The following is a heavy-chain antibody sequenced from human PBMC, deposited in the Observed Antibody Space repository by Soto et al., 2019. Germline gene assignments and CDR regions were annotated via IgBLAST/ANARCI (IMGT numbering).Heavy chain of an antibody. J-gene: IGHJ4*02. CDR3: TKIMITFGGVIAIDY. CDR1: GFTFGNFV. Sequence: PGGSLRLSCAASGFTFGNFVMRWVRQTPGKGLEWVSTITETGGDTYYTDSVKGRFTISRDNSKNTLYLQMTSLRAEDTALYYCTKIMITFGGVIAIDYWGQGTLVTVSS. V-gene: IGHV3-23*01. D-gene: IGHD3-16*02. CDR2: ITETGGDT.